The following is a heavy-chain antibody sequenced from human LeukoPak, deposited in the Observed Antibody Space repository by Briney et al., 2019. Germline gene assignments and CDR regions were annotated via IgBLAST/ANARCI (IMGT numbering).Heavy chain of an antibody. Sequence: GGPLRLSCAASGFTFNTYGMSWVRQAPGKGLEWVSGISGSGGATYYADSVKGRFTISRDNAKNSLYLQMNSLRAEDTAVYYCARDPKRYCSGGSCYKWGYFQHWGQGTLVTVSS. CDR1: GFTFNTYG. CDR2: ISGSGGAT. J-gene: IGHJ1*01. CDR3: ARDPKRYCSGGSCYKWGYFQH. V-gene: IGHV3-23*01. D-gene: IGHD2-15*01.